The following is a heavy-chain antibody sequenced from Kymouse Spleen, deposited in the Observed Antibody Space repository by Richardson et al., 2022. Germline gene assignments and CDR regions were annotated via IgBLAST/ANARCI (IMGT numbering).Heavy chain of an antibody. J-gene: IGHJ6*02. CDR3: AREYNWNYGYYYGMDV. CDR1: GYTFTSYY. Sequence: QVQLVQSGAEVKKPGASVKVSCKASGYTFTSYYMHWVRQAPGQGLEWMGIINPSGGSTSYAQKFQGRVTMTRDTSTSTVYMELSSLRSEDTAVYYCAREYNWNYGYYYGMDVWGQGTTVTVSS. D-gene: IGHD1-7*01. CDR2: INPSGGST. V-gene: IGHV1-46*03.